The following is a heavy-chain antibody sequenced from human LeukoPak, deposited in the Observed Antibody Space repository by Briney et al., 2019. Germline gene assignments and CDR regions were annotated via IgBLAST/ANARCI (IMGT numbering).Heavy chain of an antibody. J-gene: IGHJ6*03. D-gene: IGHD6-13*01. CDR1: GGSISTSSYY. V-gene: IGHV4-39*07. CDR3: ARDGAAAEFDYYYYYMDV. Sequence: SETLSLTCTVSGGSISTSSYYWGWIRQPPGKGLEWIGSIYYSGGTYYSPSLKSRVTISVDTSKNQFSLKLSSVTAADTAVYYCARDGAAAEFDYYYYYMDVWGKGTTVTVSS. CDR2: IYYSGGT.